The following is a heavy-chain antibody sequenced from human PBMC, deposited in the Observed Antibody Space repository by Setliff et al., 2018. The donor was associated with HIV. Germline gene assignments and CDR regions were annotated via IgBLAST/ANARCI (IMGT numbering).Heavy chain of an antibody. CDR2: IIPIFGTA. Sequence: SVKVSCKASGGTFSSYAISWVRQAPGQGLEWMGGIIPIFGTANYAQKFQGRVTITTDESTSTAYMELSSLRSEDTAVYYCARGGADYDYVWGSYPQYYYYMDVWGKGTTGTVS. CDR1: GGTFSSYA. D-gene: IGHD3-16*02. V-gene: IGHV1-69*05. J-gene: IGHJ6*03. CDR3: ARGGADYDYVWGSYPQYYYYMDV.